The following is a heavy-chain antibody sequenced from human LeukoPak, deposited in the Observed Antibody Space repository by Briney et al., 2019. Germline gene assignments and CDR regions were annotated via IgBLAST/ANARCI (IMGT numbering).Heavy chain of an antibody. V-gene: IGHV3-74*01. CDR2: INSDGSST. J-gene: IGHJ3*02. CDR1: GFTFSSYW. D-gene: IGHD3-10*01. CDR3: AREDSGAFDI. Sequence: PGGSLRLSCAASGFTFSSYWMHWVRQAPGKGLVWVSRINSDGSSTYYADSVKGRFTIFRDNSKNTLYLQMNSLRAEDTAVYYCAREDSGAFDIWGQGTMVTVSS.